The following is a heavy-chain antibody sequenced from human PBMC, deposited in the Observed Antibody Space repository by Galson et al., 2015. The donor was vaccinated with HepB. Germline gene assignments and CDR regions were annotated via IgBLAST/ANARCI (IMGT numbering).Heavy chain of an antibody. CDR1: GYTFTSYG. J-gene: IGHJ1*01. CDR2: ISAYNGNT. CDR3: ARDLGVYYYDSSGYPNIEYFQH. Sequence: SVKVSCKASGYTFTSYGISWVRQAPGQGLEWMRWISAYNGNTNYAQKLQGRVTMTTDTSTSTAYMELRSLRSDDTAVYYCARDLGVYYYDSSGYPNIEYFQHWGQGTLVTVSS. D-gene: IGHD3-22*01. V-gene: IGHV1-18*04.